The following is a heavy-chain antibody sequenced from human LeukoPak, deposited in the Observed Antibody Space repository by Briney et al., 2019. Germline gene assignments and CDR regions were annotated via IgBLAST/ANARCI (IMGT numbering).Heavy chain of an antibody. J-gene: IGHJ6*03. D-gene: IGHD1-7*01. CDR2: IDDSGRT. CDR1: GGSFSNYY. CDR3: ARRWNYGRNYYIDV. Sequence: SETLSLTCAVYGGSFSNYYWSWIRQPPGRGLEWIGEIDDSGRTNYNPSLMSRVTVSVDTSKNQFSLRLTSVTATDTAVYYCARRWNYGRNYYIDVWGNGATVSVSS. V-gene: IGHV4-34*01.